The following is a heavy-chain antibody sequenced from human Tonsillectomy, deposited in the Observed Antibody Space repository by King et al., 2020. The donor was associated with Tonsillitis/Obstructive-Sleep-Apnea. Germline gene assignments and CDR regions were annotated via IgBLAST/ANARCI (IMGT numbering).Heavy chain of an antibody. D-gene: IGHD3-22*01. CDR2: IYYSGST. J-gene: IGHJ4*01. Sequence: VQLQESGPGLVKPSETLSLTCTVSGGSISSSSYYWGWIRQPPGKGLEWIGSIYYSGSTYYNPSLKSRVTISVDTSKNQFSLKLSSVTAADTAVYYCARHEMIRSGPDYWGHGTLVTVSS. CDR3: ARHEMIRSGPDY. V-gene: IGHV4-39*01. CDR1: GGSISSSSYY.